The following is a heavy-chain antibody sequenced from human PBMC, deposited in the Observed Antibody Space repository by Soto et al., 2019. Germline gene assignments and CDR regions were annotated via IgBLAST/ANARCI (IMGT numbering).Heavy chain of an antibody. CDR1: GGSFSDFA. Sequence: QVQLAQSGAEMTKPGSSVKVSCRASGGSFSDFAFSWVRQAPGQGLEWMGGIIPMFAATKYAQRLQDRVTSTADESTNTVYLALNSLTSEDTAIYYCARGAIVAVPAALSSYHDYTNYRFDSWGQGTRVTVSS. J-gene: IGHJ4*02. CDR3: ARGAIVAVPAALSSYHDYTNYRFDS. V-gene: IGHV1-69*01. CDR2: IIPMFAAT. D-gene: IGHD2-15*01.